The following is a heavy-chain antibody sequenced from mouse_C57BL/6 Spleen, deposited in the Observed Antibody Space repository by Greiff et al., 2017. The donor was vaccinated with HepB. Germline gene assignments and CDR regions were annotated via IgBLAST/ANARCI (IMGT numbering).Heavy chain of an antibody. Sequence: SGPELVKPGASVKISCKASGYAFSSSWMNWVKQRPGKGLEWIGRIYPGDGDTNYNGKFKGKATLTADKSSSTAYMQLSSLTSEDSAVYCCASYDYDEIDFAYWGQGTLVTVSA. D-gene: IGHD2-4*01. J-gene: IGHJ3*01. V-gene: IGHV1-82*01. CDR2: IYPGDGDT. CDR3: ASYDYDEIDFAY. CDR1: GYAFSSSW.